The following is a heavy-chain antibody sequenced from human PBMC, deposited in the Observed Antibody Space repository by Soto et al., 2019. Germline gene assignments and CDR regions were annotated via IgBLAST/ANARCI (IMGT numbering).Heavy chain of an antibody. J-gene: IGHJ6*02. CDR1: GYTFTSYA. V-gene: IGHV1-3*01. CDR2: INAGNGNT. CDR3: ARGPLAAAGTIYYYYGMDV. D-gene: IGHD6-13*01. Sequence: ASVKVSCKASGYTFTSYAMHWVRQAPGQRLEWMGWINAGNGNTKYSQKFQGRVTITRDTSASTAYMGLSSLRSEDTAVYYCARGPLAAAGTIYYYYGMDVWGRGTTVTVSS.